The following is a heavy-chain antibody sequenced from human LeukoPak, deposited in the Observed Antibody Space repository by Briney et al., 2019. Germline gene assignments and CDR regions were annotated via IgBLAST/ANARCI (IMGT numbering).Heavy chain of an antibody. CDR3: ARNGATGGAFDI. D-gene: IGHD4-17*01. Sequence: PSETLSLTCTVSGGSISSYYWSWIRQPPGKGLEWIGYIHYSGSTNCNPSLKSRVTISVDTSKNQFSLKLSSVTAADTAVYYCARNGATGGAFDIWGQGTMVTVSS. CDR1: GGSISSYY. CDR2: IHYSGST. J-gene: IGHJ3*02. V-gene: IGHV4-59*01.